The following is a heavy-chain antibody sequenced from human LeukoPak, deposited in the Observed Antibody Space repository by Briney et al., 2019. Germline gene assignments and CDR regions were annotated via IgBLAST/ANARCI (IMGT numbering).Heavy chain of an antibody. CDR2: IYYSGST. J-gene: IGHJ4*02. D-gene: IGHD2-15*01. CDR3: ARLCSGGSCETVDY. V-gene: IGHV4-39*01. CDR1: GGSISSSSYY. Sequence: SETLSLTCTVSGGSISSSSYYWGWIRQPPGKGLEWIGSIYYSGSTYYNPPLKSRVTISVDTSKNQFSLKLSSVTAADTAVYYCARLCSGGSCETVDYWGQGTLVTVSS.